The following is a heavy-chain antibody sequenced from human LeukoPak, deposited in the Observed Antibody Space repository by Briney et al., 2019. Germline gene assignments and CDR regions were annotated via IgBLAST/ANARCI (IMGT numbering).Heavy chain of an antibody. D-gene: IGHD2-21*02. CDR2: INPSGGST. V-gene: IGHV1-46*01. CDR3: AREIIPCGGDCYGDDY. CDR1: GYTFTSCY. Sequence: ASVKVSCKASGYTFTSCYMHWVRQAPGQGLEWMGIINPSGGSTSYAQKFQGRVTMTRDTSTSTVYMELSSPRSEDTAVYYCAREIIPCGGDCYGDDYWGQGTLVTVSS. J-gene: IGHJ4*02.